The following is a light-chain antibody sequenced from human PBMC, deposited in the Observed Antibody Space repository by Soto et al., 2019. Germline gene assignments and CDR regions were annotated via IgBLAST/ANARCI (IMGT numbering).Light chain of an antibody. CDR3: QKYNSAPYT. V-gene: IGKV1-27*01. J-gene: IGKJ2*01. Sequence: DIQMTQSPSSLSASIGDTVTLTCRASQGISSYLAWYQQKPGKGPKLLIYATSTLQAGVPSRFSGSGSGTDFTLTISSLQSEDVASYYYQKYNSAPYTFGQGTKLEIK. CDR1: QGISSY. CDR2: ATS.